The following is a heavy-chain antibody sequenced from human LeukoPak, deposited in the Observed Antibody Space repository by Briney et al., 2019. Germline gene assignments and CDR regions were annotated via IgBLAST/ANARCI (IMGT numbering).Heavy chain of an antibody. D-gene: IGHD3-22*01. V-gene: IGHV3-48*03. CDR3: ARFQYYYDSSGYPTSYYYYMDV. J-gene: IGHJ6*03. Sequence: GGSLRLSCAASGFTFSSYEMNWVRQAPGKGLEWVSYISSSGSTIYYVDSVKGRFTISRDNAKNSLYLQMNSLRAEDTAVYYCARFQYYYDSSGYPTSYYYYMDVWGKGTTVTVPS. CDR1: GFTFSSYE. CDR2: ISSSGSTI.